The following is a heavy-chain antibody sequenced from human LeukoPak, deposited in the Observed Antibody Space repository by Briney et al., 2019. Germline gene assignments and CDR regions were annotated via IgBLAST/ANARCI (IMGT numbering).Heavy chain of an antibody. J-gene: IGHJ4*02. CDR3: ARQLRGEAVAGHLQPFDY. CDR2: IYYSGST. CDR1: GGSISSYY. D-gene: IGHD6-19*01. Sequence: SETLSLTCTVSGGSISSYYWNWIRQPPGKGLEWIGYIYYSGSTNYNPSLKSRVTISVDTSKNQFSLKPSSVTAADTAEYFCARQLRGEAVAGHLQPFDYWGQGTLVTVSS. V-gene: IGHV4-59*08.